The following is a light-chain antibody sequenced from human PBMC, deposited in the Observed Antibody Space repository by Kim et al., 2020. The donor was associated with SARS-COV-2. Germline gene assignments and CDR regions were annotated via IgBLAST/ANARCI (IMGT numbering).Light chain of an antibody. CDR1: QSVINRY. Sequence: IVLTQSPGTLSLSPGERATLSCRTSQSVINRYLAWYQQKLGQAPRLLIYGASSRATGIPDRFSGSGSGTDFTLTISRLEPEDFAVYFCQQYDSSPPYTFGQGTNLEI. CDR2: GAS. V-gene: IGKV3-20*01. CDR3: QQYDSSPPYT. J-gene: IGKJ2*01.